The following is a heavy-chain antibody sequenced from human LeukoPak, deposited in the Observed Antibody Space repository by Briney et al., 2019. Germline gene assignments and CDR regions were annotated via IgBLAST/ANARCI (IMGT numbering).Heavy chain of an antibody. D-gene: IGHD3-3*01. CDR2: IKRKSDGGTT. CDR1: GFPFSASWMSATW. V-gene: IGHV3-15*01. CDR3: TAEKFFALDV. Sequence: PGGSLRLSCVVTGFPFSASWMSATWMSWVRRAPGKGLKWVGRIKRKSDGGTTEYAAPVKGRFTISRDDSKNMLFLEMNSLKTEDTAVYYCTAEKFFALDVWGKGTTVTVSS. J-gene: IGHJ6*04.